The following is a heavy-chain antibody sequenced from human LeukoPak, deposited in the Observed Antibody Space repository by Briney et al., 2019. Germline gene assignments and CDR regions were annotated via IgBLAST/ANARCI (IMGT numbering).Heavy chain of an antibody. Sequence: GGSLRLSCAASGFTFSSYSMSWVRQAPGKGLEWVSYISSSSSTIYYADSVKGRFTISRDNAKNSLYLQMNSLRAEDTAVYYCAREKYYDSSGYGYDYWGQGTLVTVSS. J-gene: IGHJ4*02. CDR2: ISSSSSTI. V-gene: IGHV3-48*01. CDR1: GFTFSSYS. D-gene: IGHD3-22*01. CDR3: AREKYYDSSGYGYDY.